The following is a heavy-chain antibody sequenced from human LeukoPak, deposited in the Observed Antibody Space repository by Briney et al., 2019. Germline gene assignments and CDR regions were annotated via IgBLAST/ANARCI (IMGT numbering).Heavy chain of an antibody. J-gene: IGHJ4*02. Sequence: PGGSLRLSCAASGVTLSSYAMSWVRQAPGKGLEWVSAISGYGGSTYYADSVKGRFTISRDNSKNTLYLQMNSLRAEDTAVYYCAKDHYGDYGALGYWGQGTLVTVSS. CDR1: GVTLSSYA. CDR3: AKDHYGDYGALGY. CDR2: ISGYGGST. D-gene: IGHD4-17*01. V-gene: IGHV3-23*01.